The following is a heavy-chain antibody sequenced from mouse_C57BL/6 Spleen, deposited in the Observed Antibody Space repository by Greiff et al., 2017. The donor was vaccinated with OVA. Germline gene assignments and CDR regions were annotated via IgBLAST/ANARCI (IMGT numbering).Heavy chain of an antibody. J-gene: IGHJ1*03. Sequence: EVKLMESGGGLVKPGGSLKLSCAASGFTFSDYGMHWVRQAPEKGLEWVAYISSGSSTIYYADTVKGRFTISRDNAKNTLFLQMTSLRSEDTAMYYCAREGDYYGYWYFDVWGTGTTVTVSS. CDR1: GFTFSDYG. V-gene: IGHV5-17*01. D-gene: IGHD1-1*01. CDR2: ISSGSSTI. CDR3: AREGDYYGYWYFDV.